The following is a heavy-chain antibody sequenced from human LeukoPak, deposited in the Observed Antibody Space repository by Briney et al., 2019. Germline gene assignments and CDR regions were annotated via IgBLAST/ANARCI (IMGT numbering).Heavy chain of an antibody. J-gene: IGHJ6*02. Sequence: ASVKVSCKASGYTFTGYYMHRVRQAPGQGLEWMGWINPNSGGTNYAQKFQGRVTMTRDTSISTAYMELSRLRSDDTAVYYCAREEVAAAGRYYYYGMDVWGQGTTVTVSS. D-gene: IGHD6-13*01. V-gene: IGHV1-2*02. CDR2: INPNSGGT. CDR1: GYTFTGYY. CDR3: AREEVAAAGRYYYYGMDV.